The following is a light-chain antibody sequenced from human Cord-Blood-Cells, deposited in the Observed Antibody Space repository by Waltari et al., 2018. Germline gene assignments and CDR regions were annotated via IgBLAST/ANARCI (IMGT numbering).Light chain of an antibody. V-gene: IGLV2-14*01. J-gene: IGLJ1*01. Sequence: QSALTQPASVSGSPGQSITISCTGTSTDVGGSNYVSWYQQHPGKAPKLMIYDVSKRPSGVSTRFSGSKSGNTASLTISGLQAEDEADYYCSSYTSSSTYVFGTGTKDTVL. CDR1: STDVGGSNY. CDR3: SSYTSSSTYV. CDR2: DVS.